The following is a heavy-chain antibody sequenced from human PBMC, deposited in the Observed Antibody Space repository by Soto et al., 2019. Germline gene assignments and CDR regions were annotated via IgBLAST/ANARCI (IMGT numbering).Heavy chain of an antibody. J-gene: IGHJ5*02. CDR3: ARFVVATRVFDT. D-gene: IGHD2-21*01. V-gene: IGHV1-8*01. CDR1: GYTFTSYD. CDR2: MNPNNGHT. Sequence: ALVKVSCKAAGYTFTSYDINWVRQASGQGLEWMGWMNPNNGHTASPQKFQGRVTMTRNNSISTAYMELTSLTSEDTAVYYCARFVVATRVFDTWGQGTPVTVSS.